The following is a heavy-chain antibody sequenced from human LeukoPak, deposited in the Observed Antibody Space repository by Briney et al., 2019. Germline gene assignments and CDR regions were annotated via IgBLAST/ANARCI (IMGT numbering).Heavy chain of an antibody. D-gene: IGHD3-16*02. CDR2: IYYSGST. Sequence: SETLSLTCTVSGGSISSYYWSWIRQPPGKGLEWIGYIYYSGSTNYNPSLKSRVTISVDTSKNQFSLKLSSVTAADSAVYYCARVGHYDYVWGSYRYTTGPTVYWGQGTLVTVSS. CDR3: ARVGHYDYVWGSYRYTTGPTVY. J-gene: IGHJ4*02. CDR1: GGSISSYY. V-gene: IGHV4-59*01.